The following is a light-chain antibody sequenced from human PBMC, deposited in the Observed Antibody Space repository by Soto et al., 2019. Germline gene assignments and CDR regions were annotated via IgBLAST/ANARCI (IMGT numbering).Light chain of an antibody. J-gene: IGKJ4*01. CDR2: GAS. CDR3: QPYGGSPLVT. V-gene: IGKV3-20*01. Sequence: EVVLRQSPGTLSLSPGERATLFCRASQSLTNNYLAWYRQKPGQVPRLLIYGASSRVAGVSDRFSGSGSGTDFALTISRLEPEDSAVYYCQPYGGSPLVTFGRGTKVEI. CDR1: QSLTNNY.